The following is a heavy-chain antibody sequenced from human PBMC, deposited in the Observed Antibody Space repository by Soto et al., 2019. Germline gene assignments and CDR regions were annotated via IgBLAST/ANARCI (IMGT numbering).Heavy chain of an antibody. V-gene: IGHV3-30*03. CDR3: GGGQYYFDY. D-gene: IGHD3-10*01. CDR2: ISYDGSDK. J-gene: IGHJ4*02. CDR1: GFPFTSYG. Sequence: QVQLVESGGGVVQPGRSLRLSCAASGFPFTSYGMHWVREGPDKGLEWVAIISYDGSDKYYADSVKGRFTISRDNCNNTLYLQMNSRRPEDAVLYYCGGGQYYFDYRGQGTLVIVSS.